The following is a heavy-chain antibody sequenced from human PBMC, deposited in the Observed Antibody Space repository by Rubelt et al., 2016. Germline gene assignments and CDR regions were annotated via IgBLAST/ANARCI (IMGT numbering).Heavy chain of an antibody. CDR1: GYTFTSYG. CDR2: ISAYDGNT. J-gene: IGHJ3*02. CDR3: ARDQLALYAFDI. V-gene: IGHV1-18*01. Sequence: QVQLVQSGAEVKKPGASVKVSCKASGYTFTSYGISWVRQAPGQGLEWMGWISAYDGNTNYAQKVQGRVTMTTDTSTSTAYMGLRSLRSDDTAVYFCARDQLALYAFDIWGQGTMVTVSS. D-gene: IGHD1-1*01.